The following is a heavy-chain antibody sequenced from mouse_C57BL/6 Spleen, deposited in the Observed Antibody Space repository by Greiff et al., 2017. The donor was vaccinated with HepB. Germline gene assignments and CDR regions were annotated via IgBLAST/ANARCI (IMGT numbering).Heavy chain of an antibody. CDR3: ARDYDYDERAWFAY. Sequence: QVQLQQPGAELVKPGASVKMSCKASGYTFTSYWITWVKQRPGQGLEWIGDIYPGSGSTNYNEKFKSKATLTVDTSSSTAYMQLSSLTSEDSAVYYCARDYDYDERAWFAYWGQGTLVTVSA. CDR2: IYPGSGST. D-gene: IGHD2-4*01. V-gene: IGHV1-55*01. J-gene: IGHJ3*01. CDR1: GYTFTSYW.